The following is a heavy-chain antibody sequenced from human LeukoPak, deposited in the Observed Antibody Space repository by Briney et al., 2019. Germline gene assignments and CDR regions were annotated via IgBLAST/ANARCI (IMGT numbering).Heavy chain of an antibody. V-gene: IGHV3-21*01. CDR2: ISRGSTSI. CDR3: VRDRWGVRNTGEGAPKEDDYYYRGMDV. CDR1: GFTFSLYS. Sequence: AGGSLRLSCAASGFTFSLYSMNWVRQAPGKGLEWISFISRGSTSIYYSDSVKGRFTISRDNAKTSLHLQMNSLRVEDKAVYFCVRDRWGVRNTGEGAPKEDDYYYRGMDVWGQGTTVIVSS. D-gene: IGHD3-10*01. J-gene: IGHJ6*02.